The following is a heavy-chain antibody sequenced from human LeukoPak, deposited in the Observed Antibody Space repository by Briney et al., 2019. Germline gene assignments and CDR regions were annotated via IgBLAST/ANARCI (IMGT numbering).Heavy chain of an antibody. Sequence: SQTLSLTCAVSGGSISSGGYSWSWIRQPPGKGLEWIGYIYHSGSTYYHPSLKSRVTISVDRSKNQFSLKLSSVTAADTAVYYCARGVDDILTGYRYFDYWGQGTLVTVSS. CDR3: ARGVDDILTGYRYFDY. V-gene: IGHV4-30-2*01. D-gene: IGHD3-9*01. J-gene: IGHJ4*02. CDR2: IYHSGST. CDR1: GGSISSGGYS.